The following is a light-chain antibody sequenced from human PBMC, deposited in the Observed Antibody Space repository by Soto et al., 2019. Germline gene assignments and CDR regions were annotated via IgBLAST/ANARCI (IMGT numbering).Light chain of an antibody. CDR2: GAS. Sequence: EVVMTQSPATLSMSPGERATLFCRASQSVGTNLAWYQQIPGQSPRLLMYGASTGATGIPARFSGSGSGTEFTLTISSLQSEDFAIYYCQQYNDWTWTFGQGTKV. J-gene: IGKJ1*01. V-gene: IGKV3D-15*01. CDR3: QQYNDWTWT. CDR1: QSVGTN.